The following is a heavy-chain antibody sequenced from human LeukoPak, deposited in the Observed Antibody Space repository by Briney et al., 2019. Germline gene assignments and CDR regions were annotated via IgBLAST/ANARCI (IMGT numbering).Heavy chain of an antibody. Sequence: PGGSLRLSCAASGFTFSTYNMNWVRQAPAKGLEWVAVISYDGSNKYYADSVKGRFTISRDNSKNTLYLQMNSLRAEDTAVYYCAKDYDILAGGLNWGQGTLVTVSS. CDR2: ISYDGSNK. V-gene: IGHV3-30*18. D-gene: IGHD3-9*01. J-gene: IGHJ4*02. CDR1: GFTFSTYN. CDR3: AKDYDILAGGLN.